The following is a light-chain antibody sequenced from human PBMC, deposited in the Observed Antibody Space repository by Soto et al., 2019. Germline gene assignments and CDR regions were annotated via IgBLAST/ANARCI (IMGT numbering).Light chain of an antibody. V-gene: IGLV2-23*02. CDR3: YSYAGSNTAGV. J-gene: IGLJ1*01. CDR1: SSDVGSYNL. Sequence: QSALTQPASVSVSPGQSITISCTGSSSDVGSYNLVSWYQQHPGKAPKLMIYEVNKRPSGVSNRFSGSKSANTASLTISGLQAEDEADYYCYSYAGSNTAGVSGTGTKVT. CDR2: EVN.